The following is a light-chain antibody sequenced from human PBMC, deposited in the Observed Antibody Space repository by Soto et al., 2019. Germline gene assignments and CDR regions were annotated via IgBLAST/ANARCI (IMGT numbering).Light chain of an antibody. CDR3: QQSDSTPYT. CDR1: QSISSW. V-gene: IGKV1-5*03. CDR2: KAS. Sequence: DGQMTQSPTTLSASVRDRVTITCRASQSISSWLAWYQQKPGKAPKLLIYKASSLESGVPSRFSGSGSGTEFTLTIASLQPEDFSTYYCQQSDSTPYTFGQGTKVDIK. J-gene: IGKJ2*01.